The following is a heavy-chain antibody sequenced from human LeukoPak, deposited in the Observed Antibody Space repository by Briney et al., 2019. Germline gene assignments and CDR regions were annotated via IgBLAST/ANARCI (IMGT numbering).Heavy chain of an antibody. CDR1: GFTFSSYS. V-gene: IGHV3-21*01. D-gene: IGHD3-10*01. J-gene: IGHJ3*02. CDR2: ISSSSSYI. Sequence: GGSLRLSCAASGFTFSSYSMNWVRQAPGKGLEWVSSISSSSSYIYYADSVKGRFTISRDNAKNSLYLQMNSLRAEDTAVYYCARPSMIRGVTDAFDIWGPGTTVTVSS. CDR3: ARPSMIRGVTDAFDI.